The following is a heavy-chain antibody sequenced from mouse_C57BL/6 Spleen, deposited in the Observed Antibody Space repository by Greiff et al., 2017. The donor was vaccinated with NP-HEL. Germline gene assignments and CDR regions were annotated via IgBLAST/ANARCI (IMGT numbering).Heavy chain of an antibody. Sequence: QVQLQQPGAELVKPGASVKMSCKASGYTFTSYWITWVKQRPGQGLEWIGDIYPGSGSTNYNEKFKGKATLTADKSSSTAYMQLSSLTSEDSAVYFCARERSGGFFDYWGQGTTLTVSS. CDR2: IYPGSGST. CDR3: ARERSGGFFDY. CDR1: GYTFTSYW. V-gene: IGHV1-55*01. J-gene: IGHJ2*01. D-gene: IGHD1-3*01.